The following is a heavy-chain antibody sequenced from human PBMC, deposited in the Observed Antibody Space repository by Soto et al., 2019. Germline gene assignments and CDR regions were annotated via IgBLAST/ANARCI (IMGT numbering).Heavy chain of an antibody. J-gene: IGHJ4*02. V-gene: IGHV4-59*01. CDR2: IYSSGST. Sequence: QVQLQESGPGLVKPSETLSLTCTVSGGSITNYYWSWIRQPPGKGLEWIGNIYSSGSTNYNPSLKSPFTISADTSKNQVSLKPTSVTAADTAVYYCARAHPHSYGIYYFDYWGQGTLVTVSS. CDR3: ARAHPHSYGIYYFDY. CDR1: GGSITNYY. D-gene: IGHD5-18*01.